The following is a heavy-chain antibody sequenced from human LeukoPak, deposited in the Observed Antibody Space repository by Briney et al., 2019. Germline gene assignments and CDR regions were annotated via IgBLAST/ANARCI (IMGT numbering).Heavy chain of an antibody. Sequence: GGSLRLSCTGSGFTFGDYVMSWFRQAPGKGLEWVGFIRSKPYGGTTDYAASVKGRFTISRDDSKNITYLQMNSLKTEDTAVFYCTRTGDYYDSSTYYYGLDYWGQGTLVTVSS. CDR2: IRSKPYGGTT. V-gene: IGHV3-49*03. J-gene: IGHJ4*02. CDR3: TRTGDYYDSSTYYYGLDY. CDR1: GFTFGDYV. D-gene: IGHD3-22*01.